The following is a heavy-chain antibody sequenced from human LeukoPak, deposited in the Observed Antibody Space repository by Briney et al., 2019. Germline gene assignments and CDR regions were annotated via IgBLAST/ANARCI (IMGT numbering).Heavy chain of an antibody. CDR2: INSDGSST. V-gene: IGHV3-74*01. CDR1: GFTFSSYW. J-gene: IGHJ5*02. CDR3: ARTGIAARPTVWFDP. D-gene: IGHD6-6*01. Sequence: GGSLRLSCAASGFTFSSYWMHWVRQAPGKGLVWVSHINSDGSSTNYADSVKGRFTISRDNAKDTLYLQMNSLRAEDTAAYYCARTGIAARPTVWFDPWGQGTLVTVSS.